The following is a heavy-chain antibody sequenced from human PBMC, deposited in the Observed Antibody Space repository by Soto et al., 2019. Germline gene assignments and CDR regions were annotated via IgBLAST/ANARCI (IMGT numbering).Heavy chain of an antibody. CDR3: GSTVTTDRYFDY. CDR1: GFTFSSYS. Sequence: GGPLRLSCAASGFTFSSYSMNWVRQAPGKGLEWVSSISSSSSYIYYADSVKGRFTISRDNAKNSLYLQMNSLRAEDTAVYYWGSTVTTDRYFDYWGQGTLVTVS. J-gene: IGHJ4*02. CDR2: ISSSSSYI. V-gene: IGHV3-21*01. D-gene: IGHD4-17*01.